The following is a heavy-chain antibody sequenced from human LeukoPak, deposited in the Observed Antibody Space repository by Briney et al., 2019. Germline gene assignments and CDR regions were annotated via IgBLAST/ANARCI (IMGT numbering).Heavy chain of an antibody. Sequence: GGSLRLSCVASGFIVSNNYISWVRQAPGKGLEWVSVLYNAGSTYYADSVKGRFTISRDNSKNTLYLQMYSLRAEDTAVYYCTVGGTIHWVEDYWGQGTLAIVSS. D-gene: IGHD1-26*01. J-gene: IGHJ4*02. CDR1: GFIVSNNY. V-gene: IGHV3-53*01. CDR2: LYNAGST. CDR3: TVGGTIHWVEDY.